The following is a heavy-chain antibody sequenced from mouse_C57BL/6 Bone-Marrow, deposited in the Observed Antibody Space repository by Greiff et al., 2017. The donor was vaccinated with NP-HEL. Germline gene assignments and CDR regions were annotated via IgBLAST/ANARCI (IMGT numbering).Heavy chain of an antibody. CDR1: GFTFSDYY. V-gene: IGHV5-12*01. CDR3: ARRGSSPFAY. D-gene: IGHD1-1*01. Sequence: EVMLVESGGGLVQPGGSLKLSCAASGFTFSDYYMYWVRQTPEKRLEWVAYISNGGGSPYYPDTVKGRFTISRANAKNTLYLQMSRLKSEDTAMYYCARRGSSPFAYWGQGALVTVSA. J-gene: IGHJ3*01. CDR2: ISNGGGSP.